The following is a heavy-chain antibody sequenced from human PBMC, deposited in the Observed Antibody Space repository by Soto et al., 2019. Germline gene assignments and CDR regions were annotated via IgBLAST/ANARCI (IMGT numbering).Heavy chain of an antibody. CDR1: GYIFTSYY. Sequence: ASVKVSCKASGYIFTSYYIHWVRQAPGQGLEWMGWINPFDGSRMFAQSFQGRVAMTRDTSTSTVYMEVSSLRSEDTAVYYCSRVDPGETSPFDHWGQGTLVTVSS. CDR2: INPFDGSR. CDR3: SRVDPGETSPFDH. V-gene: IGHV1-46*03. D-gene: IGHD3-10*01. J-gene: IGHJ4*02.